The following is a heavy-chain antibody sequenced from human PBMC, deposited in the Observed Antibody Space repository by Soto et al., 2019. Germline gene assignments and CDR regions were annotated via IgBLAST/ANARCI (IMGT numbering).Heavy chain of an antibody. V-gene: IGHV3-23*01. D-gene: IGHD3-3*01. CDR3: AKALPYYDFWSGYYMGYYFDY. CDR1: GFTFSSYA. CDR2: ISGSGGST. J-gene: IGHJ4*02. Sequence: GGSLRLSCAASGFTFSSYAMSWVRQAPGKGLEWVSAISGSGGSTYYADSVKGRFTISRDNSKNTLYLQMNSLRAEDNAVYYCAKALPYYDFWSGYYMGYYFDYWGQGTLVTVSS.